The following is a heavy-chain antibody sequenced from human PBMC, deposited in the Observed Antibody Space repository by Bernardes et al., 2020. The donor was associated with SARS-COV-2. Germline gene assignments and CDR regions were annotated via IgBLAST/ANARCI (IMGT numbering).Heavy chain of an antibody. Sequence: SETLSLTCTVSGGSISSGSCYWSWIRQPAGKGLEWIGRVHTSGSTNYNPSLKSRVTISIDTSKNQFSLKLSSVTAADTAVYYCACLPADDITGTHQWYYGMDVWGQGTTVTVSS. V-gene: IGHV4-61*02. D-gene: IGHD1-20*01. J-gene: IGHJ6*02. CDR3: ACLPADDITGTHQWYYGMDV. CDR1: GGSISSGSCY. CDR2: VHTSGST.